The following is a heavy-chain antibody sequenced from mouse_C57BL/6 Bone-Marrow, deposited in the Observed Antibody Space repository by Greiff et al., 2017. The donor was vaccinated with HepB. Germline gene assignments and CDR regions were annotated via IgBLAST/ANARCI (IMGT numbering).Heavy chain of an antibody. D-gene: IGHD1-1*01. CDR2: IDPSDSYT. J-gene: IGHJ2*01. V-gene: IGHV1-59*01. Sequence: QVQLQQPGAELVRPGTSVKLSCKASGYTFTSYWMHWVKQRPGQGLEWIGVIDPSDSYTNYNQKFKGKATLTVDTSSSTAYMQLSSLTSEDSTVYYCARSSSDFDYWGQGTTLTVSS. CDR3: ARSSSDFDY. CDR1: GYTFTSYW.